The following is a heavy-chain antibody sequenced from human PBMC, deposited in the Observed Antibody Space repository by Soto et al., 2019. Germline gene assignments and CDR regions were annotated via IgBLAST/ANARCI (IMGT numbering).Heavy chain of an antibody. J-gene: IGHJ6*02. CDR3: ARDRSYAMEV. V-gene: IGHV3-74*01. CDR2: INGDASST. CDR1: GFSIRDYW. Sequence: VGSLRLSCEASGFSIRDYWMHWVRQAPGEGLVWVSCINGDASSTTYADSVKGRFTISRDDGKNTVYLQMTSLRAEDTAVYFCARDRSYAMEVWGQGTRVTVSS.